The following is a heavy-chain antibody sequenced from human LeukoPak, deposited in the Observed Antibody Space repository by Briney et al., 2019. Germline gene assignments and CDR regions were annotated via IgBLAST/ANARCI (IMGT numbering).Heavy chain of an antibody. V-gene: IGHV3-7*01. CDR1: GFTFSSYW. Sequence: GGFLRLSCAASGFTFSSYWMSWVRQAPGKGLEWVANIKQDGSEKYYVDSVKGRFTISRDNAKNSLYLQMNSLRAEDTAVYYCAREDVLMVYAIHYWGQGTLVTVSS. CDR3: AREDVLMVYAIHY. J-gene: IGHJ4*02. CDR2: IKQDGSEK. D-gene: IGHD2-8*01.